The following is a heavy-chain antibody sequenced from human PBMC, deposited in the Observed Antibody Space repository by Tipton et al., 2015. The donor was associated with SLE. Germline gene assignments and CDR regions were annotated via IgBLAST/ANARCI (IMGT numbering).Heavy chain of an antibody. CDR2: IYYSGSA. CDR1: GDSIRIYY. CDR3: ASHKSSFWYRGAFDI. V-gene: IGHV4-59*06. Sequence: TLSLTCTVSGDSIRIYYWSWIRQPAGKGLEWIGYIYYSGSAFYNPSLKSRVTMSVDTSKNQFFMRLSSATAADTAVYYCASHKSSFWYRGAFDIWGQGTTAVVSS. J-gene: IGHJ3*02. D-gene: IGHD2/OR15-2a*01.